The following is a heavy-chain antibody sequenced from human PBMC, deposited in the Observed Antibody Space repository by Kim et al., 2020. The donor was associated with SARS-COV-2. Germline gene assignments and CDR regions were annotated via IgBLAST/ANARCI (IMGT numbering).Heavy chain of an antibody. CDR3: ARGASPSLRDYYGMDV. V-gene: IGHV3-11*01. CDR1: GFTFSDYY. CDR2: ISSSGSTI. Sequence: GGSLRLSCAASGFTFSDYYMSWIRQAPGKGLEWVSYISSSGSTIYYADSVKGRFTISRDNAKNSLYLQMNSLRAEDTAVYYCARGASPSLRDYYGMDVWGQGTTVTVSS. J-gene: IGHJ6*02. D-gene: IGHD4-17*01.